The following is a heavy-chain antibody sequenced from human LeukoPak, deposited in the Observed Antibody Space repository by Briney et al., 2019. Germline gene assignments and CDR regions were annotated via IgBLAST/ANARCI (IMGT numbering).Heavy chain of an antibody. CDR1: GYTFTSYA. CDR3: ARDHPQYYYGSGSYGAYNWFDP. D-gene: IGHD3-10*01. Sequence: AASVKVSCKASGYTFTSYAVHWVRQAPGQRLEWMGWINAGNGNTKYSQKFQGRVTITRDTSASTAYMELSSLRSEDTAVYYCARDHPQYYYGSGSYGAYNWFDPWGQGTLVTVSS. CDR2: INAGNGNT. V-gene: IGHV1-3*01. J-gene: IGHJ5*02.